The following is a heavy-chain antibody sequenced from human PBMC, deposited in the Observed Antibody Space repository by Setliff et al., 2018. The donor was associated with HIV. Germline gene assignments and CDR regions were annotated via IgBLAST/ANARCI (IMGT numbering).Heavy chain of an antibody. CDR3: ARTYYYASGSYYSQGYSFDY. V-gene: IGHV4-31*03. Sequence: SETLSLTCNGSGGSMSSGGYYWSWIRQRPGRGLEWIGYIYYSGSTYYNPSLKSRVTISGDTSQNQFSLDLSSVTAADTAVYYCARTYYYASGSYYSQGYSFDYWGQGTLVTVS. CDR2: IYYSGST. J-gene: IGHJ4*02. CDR1: GGSMSSGGYY. D-gene: IGHD3-10*01.